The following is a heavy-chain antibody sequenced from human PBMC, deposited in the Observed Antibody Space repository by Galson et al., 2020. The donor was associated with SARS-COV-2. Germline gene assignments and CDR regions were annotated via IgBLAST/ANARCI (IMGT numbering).Heavy chain of an antibody. CDR3: ARDRDSNPGYYDSSGYEGY. CDR1: GYTFTSYG. CDR2: ISAYNGNT. V-gene: IGHV1-18*01. D-gene: IGHD3-22*01. Sequence: ASVKVSCKASGYTFTSYGISWVRQAPGQGLEWMGWISAYNGNTNYAQKLQGRVTMTTDTSTSTAYMELRSLRSDDTAVYYCARDRDSNPGYYDSSGYEGYWGQGTLVTVSS. J-gene: IGHJ4*02.